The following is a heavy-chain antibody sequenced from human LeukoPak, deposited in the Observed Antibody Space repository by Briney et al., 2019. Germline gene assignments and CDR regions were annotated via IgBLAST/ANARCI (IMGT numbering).Heavy chain of an antibody. CDR1: GGTFSSYA. J-gene: IGHJ4*02. CDR3: ARAPPEGYFDWLLFRYFDY. V-gene: IGHV1-69*13. CDR2: IIPIFGTA. Sequence: SVTVSCKASGGTFSSYAISWVRQAPGQGLEWMGGIIPIFGTANYAQKFQGRVTITADESTSTAYMELSSLRSEDTAVYYCARAPPEGYFDWLLFRYFDYWGQGTLVTVSS. D-gene: IGHD3-9*01.